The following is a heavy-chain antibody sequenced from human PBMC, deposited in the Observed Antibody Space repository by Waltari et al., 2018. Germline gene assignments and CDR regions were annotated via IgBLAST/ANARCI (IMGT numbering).Heavy chain of an antibody. CDR3: ASQEWELQFGY. J-gene: IGHJ4*02. Sequence: EVQLVESGGGLVQPGGSLRLSCAASGFTFSSYWMSWVRQAPGKGLEWVANIKKDGSERYYVDSVKGRFTISRDNAKNSLYLQMNSMRAEDTAVYYCASQEWELQFGYWGQGTLVTVSS. V-gene: IGHV3-7*01. D-gene: IGHD1-26*01. CDR2: IKKDGSER. CDR1: GFTFSSYW.